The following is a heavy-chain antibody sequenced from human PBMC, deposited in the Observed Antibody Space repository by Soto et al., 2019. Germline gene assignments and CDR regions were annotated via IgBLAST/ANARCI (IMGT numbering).Heavy chain of an antibody. CDR2: IYYSGST. J-gene: IGHJ6*02. Sequence: KPSETLSLTCTVSGGSISSGGYYWSWIRQHPGKGLEWIGYIYYSGSTYYNPSLKSRVTISVDTSKNQFSLKLSSVTAADTAVYYCARERGATTYNYYGMDVWGQGTTVTV. CDR3: ARERGATTYNYYGMDV. V-gene: IGHV4-31*03. D-gene: IGHD5-12*01. CDR1: GGSISSGGYY.